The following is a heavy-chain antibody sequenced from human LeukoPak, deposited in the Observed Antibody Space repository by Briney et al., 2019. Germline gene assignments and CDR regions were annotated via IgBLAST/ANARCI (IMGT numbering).Heavy chain of an antibody. CDR3: ARRKAAAAGRDAFDI. CDR2: INPNSGDT. D-gene: IGHD6-13*01. J-gene: IGHJ3*02. CDR1: GYTFTGYY. V-gene: IGHV1-2*02. Sequence: GASVKVSCKASGYTFTGYYMHWVRQAPGQGLEWMGWINPNSGDTHYAPRFQGRITMTRDTSISTAYMELSRPRSDDTAVYYCARRKAAAAGRDAFDIWGQGTMVTVSS.